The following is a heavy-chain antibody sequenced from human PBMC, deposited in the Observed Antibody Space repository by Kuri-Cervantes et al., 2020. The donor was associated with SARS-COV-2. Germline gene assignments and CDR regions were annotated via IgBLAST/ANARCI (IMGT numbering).Heavy chain of an antibody. CDR1: GFTFNNYW. J-gene: IGHJ6*02. V-gene: IGHV3-74*01. Sequence: GESLKISCAASGFTFNNYWMHWVRQAPGKGLVWVSRLSTDGSRADYADSVKGRFTISRDNAKNTLYLQMNSLRVEDTAVYYCAKDRVPAAIQYYYYGMDVWGQGTTVTVSS. D-gene: IGHD2-2*02. CDR2: LSTDGSRA. CDR3: AKDRVPAAIQYYYYGMDV.